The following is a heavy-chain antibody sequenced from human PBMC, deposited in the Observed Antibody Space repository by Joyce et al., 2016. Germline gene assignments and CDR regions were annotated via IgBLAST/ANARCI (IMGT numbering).Heavy chain of an antibody. CDR1: GLTLGNYG. D-gene: IGHD6-25*01. Sequence: QVQLVESGGGVVQPGRSLRLSCTASGLTLGNYGVHWVRQAPGKGLDWVAVISYDGVYKYYSDSVKGRFTISRDNSRDTLFLEMNSLRAEDTAVYYCAKILTAGYSSGWFLDYWGQGTLVTVSS. J-gene: IGHJ4*02. CDR2: ISYDGVYK. V-gene: IGHV3-30*18. CDR3: AKILTAGYSSGWFLDY.